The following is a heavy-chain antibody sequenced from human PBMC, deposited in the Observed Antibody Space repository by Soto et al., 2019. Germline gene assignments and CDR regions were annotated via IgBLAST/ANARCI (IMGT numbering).Heavy chain of an antibody. CDR2: IIPIFGTA. J-gene: IGHJ4*02. CDR3: AGYYYDSSGYYTHQYYFDY. Sequence: GASVKVSCKASGGTFSSYAISWVRQAPGQGLEWMGGIIPIFGTANYAQKFQGRVTITADESTSTAYMELSSLRSEDTAVYYCAGYYYDSSGYYTHQYYFDYWGQGTLVTVSS. V-gene: IGHV1-69*13. CDR1: GGTFSSYA. D-gene: IGHD3-22*01.